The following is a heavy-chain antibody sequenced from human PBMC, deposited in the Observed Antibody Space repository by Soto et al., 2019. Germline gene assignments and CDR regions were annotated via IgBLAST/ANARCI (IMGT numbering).Heavy chain of an antibody. Sequence: QVQVQESGPGLVKPSETLSLTCTVSGGSITNYYWSWIRQSAGKGLEWIANIYHSGTTNYNLSLKGRVSISMDSSKNQVSLRLESVTVADTAVYYCARGGYRTLSWFDPWGQGTLVTVSS. CDR3: ARGGYRTLSWFDP. CDR2: IYHSGTT. J-gene: IGHJ5*02. CDR1: GGSITNYY. V-gene: IGHV4-59*01. D-gene: IGHD5-18*01.